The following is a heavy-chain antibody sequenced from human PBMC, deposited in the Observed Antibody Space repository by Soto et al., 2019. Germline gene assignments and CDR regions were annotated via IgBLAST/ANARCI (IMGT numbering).Heavy chain of an antibody. V-gene: IGHV3-48*01. Sequence: GGSLRLSCAASGFTFSSYSMNWVRQAPGKGLEWVSYISSSSTIYYADSVKGRFTISRDNAKNSLYLQMNSLRAEDTAVYYCARPTYDAFDIWGQGTMVTVSS. CDR1: GFTFSSYS. CDR2: ISSSSTI. CDR3: ARPTYDAFDI. J-gene: IGHJ3*02.